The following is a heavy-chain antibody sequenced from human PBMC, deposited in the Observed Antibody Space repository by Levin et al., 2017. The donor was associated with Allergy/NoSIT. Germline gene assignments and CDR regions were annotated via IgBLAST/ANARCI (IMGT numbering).Heavy chain of an antibody. CDR3: ASAYDSSGYYSNPDYYYYGMDV. J-gene: IGHJ6*02. CDR2: INAGNGNT. Sequence: ASVKVSCKASGYTFTSYAMHWVRQAPGQRLEWMGWINAGNGNTKYSQKFQGRVTITRDTSASTAYMELSSLRSEDTAVYYCASAYDSSGYYSNPDYYYYGMDVWGQGTTVTVSS. D-gene: IGHD3-22*01. CDR1: GYTFTSYA. V-gene: IGHV1-3*01.